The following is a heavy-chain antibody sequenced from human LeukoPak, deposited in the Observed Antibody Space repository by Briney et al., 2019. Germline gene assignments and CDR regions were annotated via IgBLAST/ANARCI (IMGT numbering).Heavy chain of an antibody. Sequence: PSETLSLTCAVSGGSMSSYHWNWIRQPPGKGLEWIAYIYYSGSTNYNPSLESRVTISVDTSKNQFSLKLSSVTAADTAVYYCARGDFWSGSTLDYWGQGTLVTVSS. CDR1: GGSMSSYH. V-gene: IGHV4-59*01. D-gene: IGHD3-3*01. J-gene: IGHJ4*02. CDR2: IYYSGST. CDR3: ARGDFWSGSTLDY.